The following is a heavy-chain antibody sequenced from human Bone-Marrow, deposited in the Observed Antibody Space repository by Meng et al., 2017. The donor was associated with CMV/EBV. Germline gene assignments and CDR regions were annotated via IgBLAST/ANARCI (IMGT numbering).Heavy chain of an antibody. CDR2: IIPILGTV. V-gene: IGHV1-69*05. CDR3: ARPGKGYCSSTSCYTYGYYYYYYGMDV. Sequence: SVKVSCKASGDTLSNYAISWVRQAPGQGLEWMGGIIPILGTVNYAQRFQGRVTITTDESTSTAYMELSSLRSEDTAVYYCARPGKGYCSSTSCYTYGYYYYYYGMDVWGQGTTVTVSS. CDR1: GDTLSNYA. J-gene: IGHJ6*02. D-gene: IGHD2-2*02.